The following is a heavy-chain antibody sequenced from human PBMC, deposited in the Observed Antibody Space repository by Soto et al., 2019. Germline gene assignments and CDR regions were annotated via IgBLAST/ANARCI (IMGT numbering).Heavy chain of an antibody. CDR1: GFTFSSYA. Sequence: EVQLLESGGGLVQPGGSLRLSCAASGFTFSSYAMSWVRQAPGKGLEWVSAISGSGGSTYYADSVKGRFTISRDNSKNTLYLQMNILRAEDTAVYYCAKTYYYDCSGYYYFDFWGQGTLVTVSS. V-gene: IGHV3-23*01. J-gene: IGHJ4*02. CDR2: ISGSGGST. D-gene: IGHD3-22*01. CDR3: AKTYYYDCSGYYYFDF.